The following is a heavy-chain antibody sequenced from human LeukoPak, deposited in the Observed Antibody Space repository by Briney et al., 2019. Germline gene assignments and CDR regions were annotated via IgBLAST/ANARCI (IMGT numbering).Heavy chain of an antibody. CDR1: GFTFSSYA. J-gene: IGHJ4*02. Sequence: GRSLRLSCGASGFTFSSYAMHWVRQAPGKGLEWVAVISYDGSNKYYADSVKGRFTISRDNSKNTLYLQMNSLRAEDTAVYYCARGGYSGYDADFDYWGQGTLVTVSS. CDR2: ISYDGSNK. CDR3: ARGGYSGYDADFDY. D-gene: IGHD5-12*01. V-gene: IGHV3-30*01.